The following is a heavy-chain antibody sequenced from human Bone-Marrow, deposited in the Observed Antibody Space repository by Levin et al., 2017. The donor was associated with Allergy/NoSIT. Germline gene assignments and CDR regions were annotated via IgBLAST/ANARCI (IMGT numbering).Heavy chain of an antibody. Sequence: SETLSLTCAVSGGSISSSNWWSWVRQPPGKGLEWIGEIYHSGSTNYNPSLKSRVTISVDKSKNQFSLKLSSVTAADTAVYYCARAVNDILTGYHPRRGRYFDLWGRGTLVTVSS. J-gene: IGHJ2*01. CDR2: IYHSGST. CDR1: GGSISSSNW. V-gene: IGHV4-4*02. D-gene: IGHD3-9*01. CDR3: ARAVNDILTGYHPRRGRYFDL.